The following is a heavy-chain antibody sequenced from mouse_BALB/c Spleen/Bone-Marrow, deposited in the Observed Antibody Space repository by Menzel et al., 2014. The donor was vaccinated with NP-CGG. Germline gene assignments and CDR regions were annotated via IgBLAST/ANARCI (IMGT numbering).Heavy chain of an antibody. V-gene: IGHV4-1*02. J-gene: IGHJ2*01. D-gene: IGHD1-2*01. Sequence: EVQLVESGGGLVQPGGSLKLSCTASGFDFSRYWMSWVRQAPGKGLQWIGEINPESSTINYTPSLKDKFIISRDNAKNTLHLQMNKVRSEDTALYYCARLTYYGLSDYWGQGTTLTVSS. CDR1: GFDFSRYW. CDR2: INPESSTI. CDR3: ARLTYYGLSDY.